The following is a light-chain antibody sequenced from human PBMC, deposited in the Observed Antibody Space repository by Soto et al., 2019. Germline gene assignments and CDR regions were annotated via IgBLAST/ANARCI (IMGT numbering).Light chain of an antibody. Sequence: EIVMTQSPATLSVSPGERATLSCRASQSISSELAWYQQSPGQPPRLLIYGASTRATGVPDRLTGSGSVSDFTLTISGLQSEDFSVYYCQQGHNLPLTFGQGTRLEI. CDR1: QSISSE. J-gene: IGKJ2*01. CDR2: GAS. V-gene: IGKV3-15*01. CDR3: QQGHNLPLT.